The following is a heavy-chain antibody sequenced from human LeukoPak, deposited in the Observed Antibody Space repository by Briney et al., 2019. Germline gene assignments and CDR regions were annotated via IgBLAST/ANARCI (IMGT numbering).Heavy chain of an antibody. Sequence: GGSLRLSCAASGFTVISNYMSWVRQAPGKGLEWVSLIYSSGSTYYTASVKGRFTISRDNSKNTLYLQMNSLRVEDTAVYYCARDLRGRYSYGFDYWGQGTLVTVSS. V-gene: IGHV3-66*01. CDR3: ARDLRGRYSYGFDY. CDR2: IYSSGST. J-gene: IGHJ4*02. CDR1: GFTVISNY. D-gene: IGHD5-18*01.